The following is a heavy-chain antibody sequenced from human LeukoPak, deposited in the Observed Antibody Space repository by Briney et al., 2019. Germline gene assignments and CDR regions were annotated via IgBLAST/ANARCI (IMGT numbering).Heavy chain of an antibody. D-gene: IGHD3-22*01. CDR1: GGSISSYY. Sequence: PSETLSLTCTVSGGSISSYYWSWIRQPAGKGLEWIGRIYISGSTNYNPSLKSRVTMSVDTSKNQFSLKLSSVTAADTAVYYCARDRCYYDSSGYYVFDYWGQGTLVTVSS. CDR2: IYISGST. V-gene: IGHV4-4*07. J-gene: IGHJ4*02. CDR3: ARDRCYYDSSGYYVFDY.